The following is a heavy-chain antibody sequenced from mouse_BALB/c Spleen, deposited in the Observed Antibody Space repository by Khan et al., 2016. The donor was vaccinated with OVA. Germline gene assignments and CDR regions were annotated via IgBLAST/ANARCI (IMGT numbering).Heavy chain of an antibody. CDR1: GYTFTSYW. V-gene: IGHV1S81*02. Sequence: QVQLQQPGAELVKPGASVKLSCKASGYTFTSYWMHWVKQRPGQGLEWIGYINPNNGRAHQNEKFKSKATLTVDKSSSTAYMQLSSLTSDDSAVHYCARGGYGSLAYWGQGTLVTVSA. D-gene: IGHD2-10*02. J-gene: IGHJ3*01. CDR2: INPNNGRA. CDR3: ARGGYGSLAY.